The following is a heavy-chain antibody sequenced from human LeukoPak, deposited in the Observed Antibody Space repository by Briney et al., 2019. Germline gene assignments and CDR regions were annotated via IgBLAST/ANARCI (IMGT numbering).Heavy chain of an antibody. CDR2: MNPNSGNT. D-gene: IGHD2-2*01. V-gene: IGHV1-8*03. J-gene: IGHJ4*02. CDR3: ATLGRGYCSSTSCYVG. CDR1: GYTFTSYD. Sequence: ASVKVSCKASGYTFTSYDINWVRQAPGQGLEWMGWMNPNSGNTGYAQKFQGRVTITRNTSISTAYMELSSLRSEDTAVYYCATLGRGYCSSTSCYVGWGQGTLVTVSS.